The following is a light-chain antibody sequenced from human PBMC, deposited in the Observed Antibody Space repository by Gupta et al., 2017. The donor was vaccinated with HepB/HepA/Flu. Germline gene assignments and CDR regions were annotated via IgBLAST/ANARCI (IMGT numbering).Light chain of an antibody. V-gene: IGKV1-39*01. Sequence: DIQMTQSPSSLSASVGDRVTITCRASQSISSYLNWYQQKPGKAPKLLIYAASRVQSGVPSRFSGSGPGTDFTLTISRRQPEDFATYYCQQRYSTSWTFGQGTKVEIK. J-gene: IGKJ1*01. CDR3: QQRYSTSWT. CDR2: AAS. CDR1: QSISSY.